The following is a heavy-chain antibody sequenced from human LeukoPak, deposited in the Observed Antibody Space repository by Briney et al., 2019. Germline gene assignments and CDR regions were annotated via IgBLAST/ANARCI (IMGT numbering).Heavy chain of an antibody. CDR1: GGSINNYW. J-gene: IGHJ3*02. Sequence: PSETLSLTCSVSGGSINNYWWNWIRQPPGKGLEWIGYIYYSGSTSYNPSLKSRLTISLDTSNNHFSLKLNSATAADTAVYYCARGGPGYQLRYHDAFDIWGQGTMVTVSS. CDR2: IYYSGST. D-gene: IGHD2-2*02. CDR3: ARGGPGYQLRYHDAFDI. V-gene: IGHV4-59*08.